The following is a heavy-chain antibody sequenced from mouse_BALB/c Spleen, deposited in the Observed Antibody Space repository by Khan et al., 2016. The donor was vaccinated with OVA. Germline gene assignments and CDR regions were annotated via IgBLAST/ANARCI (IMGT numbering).Heavy chain of an antibody. Sequence: QVQLQQSGPELVKPGAFVKISCKASGYTFTSYNINWVKQRPGQGLEWIGWIYPGDGDTKYNEKFKGKATLTADKSSTTAYMQFSSLTSENSAVYFCAREGLRGVGRDYWGQGTSVTVSS. CDR3: AREGLRGVGRDY. CDR1: GYTFTSYN. CDR2: IYPGDGDT. J-gene: IGHJ4*01. V-gene: IGHV1S56*01. D-gene: IGHD2-4*01.